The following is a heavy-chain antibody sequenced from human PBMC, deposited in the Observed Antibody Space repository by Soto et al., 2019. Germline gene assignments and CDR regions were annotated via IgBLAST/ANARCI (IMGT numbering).Heavy chain of an antibody. Sequence: SETLSLTCTVSGGSISIYYWRWIRQPAGKGLEWIGYVYNSGSTNYNPSLKSRVTISEDTSKSQFSLKVNSMTAADTAVYYCARYRREAVAGYTLDNWGQGILVTVS. D-gene: IGHD6-13*01. CDR2: VYNSGST. J-gene: IGHJ4*02. CDR1: GGSISIYY. V-gene: IGHV4-4*07. CDR3: ARYRREAVAGYTLDN.